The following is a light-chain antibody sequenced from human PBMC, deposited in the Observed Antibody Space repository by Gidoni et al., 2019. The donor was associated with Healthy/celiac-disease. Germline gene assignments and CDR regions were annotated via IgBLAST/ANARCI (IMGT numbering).Light chain of an antibody. CDR1: QSVSSY. Sequence: EIVLTQSPATLSLSPGESATLSCRASQSVSSYLAWYQQKPGQAPRLLIYDASNRATGIPARFSGSGSGTDFTLTISSLEPEDVAVYYCQQRSNWPQLTFGGGTKVEIK. V-gene: IGKV3-11*01. J-gene: IGKJ4*01. CDR3: QQRSNWPQLT. CDR2: DAS.